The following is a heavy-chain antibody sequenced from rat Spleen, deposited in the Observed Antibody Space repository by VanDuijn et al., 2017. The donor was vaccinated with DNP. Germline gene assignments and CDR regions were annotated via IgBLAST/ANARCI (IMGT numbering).Heavy chain of an antibody. D-gene: IGHD1-11*01. CDR3: ARHGRVTTVDTYWYFDF. Sequence: EVQLVGSGGGLVQPGGSLKLSCAASGFTFGDYNMAWVRQAPRKGLEWVTTIGYDGITTYYRDSVKGRFSISRDTAKTTLYLQMDSLRSEDTATYFCARHGRVTTVDTYWYFDFWGPGTMVTVSS. CDR2: IGYDGITT. V-gene: IGHV5-7*01. J-gene: IGHJ1*01. CDR1: GFTFGDYN.